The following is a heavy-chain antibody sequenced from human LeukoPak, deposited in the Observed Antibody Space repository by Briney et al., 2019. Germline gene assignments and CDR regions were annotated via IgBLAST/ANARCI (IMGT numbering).Heavy chain of an antibody. CDR2: IYYSGST. D-gene: IGHD3-9*01. CDR3: ARDITYYDILTGYPLYWYFDL. V-gene: IGHV4-59*01. J-gene: IGHJ2*01. CDR1: GGSISSYY. Sequence: SETLSLTCTVSGGSISSYYWSWIRQPPGKGLEWIGYIYYSGSTNYNPSLKSRVTISVDTSKNQFSLKLSSVTAADTAVYYCARDITYYDILTGYPLYWYFDLWGRGTLVTVSS.